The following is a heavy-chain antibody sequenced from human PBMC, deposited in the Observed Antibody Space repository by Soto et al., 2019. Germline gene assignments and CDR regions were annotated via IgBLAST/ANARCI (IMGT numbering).Heavy chain of an antibody. J-gene: IGHJ4*02. D-gene: IGHD3-9*01. CDR2: ISYDGSNK. CDR1: GFTFSGYG. V-gene: IGHV3-30*18. Sequence: PGGSLRLSCEASGFTFSGYGMHWVRQAPGKGLEWVAVISYDGSNKYYADSVKGRFTISRDNSKNTLHLQMNSLRAEDTAVYFCVKDQTGYTFDYWGQGTMVTVSS. CDR3: VKDQTGYTFDY.